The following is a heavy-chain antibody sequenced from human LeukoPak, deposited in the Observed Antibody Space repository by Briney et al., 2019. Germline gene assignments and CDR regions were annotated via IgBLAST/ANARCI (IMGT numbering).Heavy chain of an antibody. CDR3: ARGRSKGYPYYFEY. CDR1: GYTFTGYY. CDR2: INPNSGGT. D-gene: IGHD5-12*01. V-gene: IGHV1-2*02. Sequence: GASVKVSCKASGYTFTGYYMHWVRQAPGQGLEWMGWINPNSGGTNYAQKFQGRVTMTRDTSISTAYMELSRLRSEDTAVYYCARGRSKGYPYYFEYWGQGTLVTVSS. J-gene: IGHJ4*02.